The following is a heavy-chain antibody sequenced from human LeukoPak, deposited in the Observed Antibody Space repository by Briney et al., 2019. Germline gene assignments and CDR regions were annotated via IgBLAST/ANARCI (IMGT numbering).Heavy chain of an antibody. CDR2: ISDSGGDT. D-gene: IGHD1-1*01. CDR1: GFTFSNYG. J-gene: IGHJ4*02. CDR3: ARTTHGDY. V-gene: IGHV3-23*01. Sequence: PGGSLRLSCAASGFTFSNYGMNWVRQAPGKGLEWVSVISDSGGDTNYADSVKGRFAISRDNSKNTLYLQMNSLRGEDTAIYYCARTTHGDYWGQGTLVTVSS.